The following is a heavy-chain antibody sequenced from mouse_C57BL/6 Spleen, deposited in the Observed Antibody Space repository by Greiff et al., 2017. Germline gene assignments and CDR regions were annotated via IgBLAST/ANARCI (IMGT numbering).Heavy chain of an antibody. V-gene: IGHV1-82*01. CDR3: APYYSNYVGY. CDR1: GYAFSSSW. D-gene: IGHD2-5*01. Sequence: QVQLKQSGPELVKPGASVKISCKASGYAFSSSWMNWVKQRPGKGLEWIGRIYPGDGDTNYNGKFKGKATLTADKSSSTAYMQLSSLTSEDSAVYFCAPYYSNYVGYWGQGTTLTVSS. J-gene: IGHJ2*01. CDR2: IYPGDGDT.